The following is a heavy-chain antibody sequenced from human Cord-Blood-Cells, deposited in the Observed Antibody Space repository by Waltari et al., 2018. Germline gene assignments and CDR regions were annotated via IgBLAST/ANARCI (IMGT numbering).Heavy chain of an antibody. J-gene: IGHJ4*02. Sequence: QVQLQESGPGLAKPSGTLSLTCAVSGGSISSSNWWSCVRKPPGKGLEWIGEIYHSGSPNYNPSLKSRVTISVDKSKNQFSLKLSSVTAADTAVYYCARDGGDGYNFDYWGQGTLVTVSS. V-gene: IGHV4-4*02. CDR2: IYHSGSP. CDR3: ARDGGDGYNFDY. D-gene: IGHD5-12*01. CDR1: GGSISSSNW.